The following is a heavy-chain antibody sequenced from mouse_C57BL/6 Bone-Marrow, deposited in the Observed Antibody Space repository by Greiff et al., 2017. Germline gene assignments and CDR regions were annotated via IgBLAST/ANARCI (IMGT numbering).Heavy chain of an antibody. CDR2: IYPSDSET. J-gene: IGHJ4*01. CDR1: GYTFTSYW. Sequence: QVQLQQPGAELVRPGSSVKLSCKASGYTFTSYWLDWVKQRPGQGLEWIGNIYPSDSETHYNQKFKDKATLTVDKSSSPAYMQLSSLTSEDSAVYYCANGGYYAMDYWGQGTSVTVSS. CDR3: ANGGYYAMDY. V-gene: IGHV1-61*01.